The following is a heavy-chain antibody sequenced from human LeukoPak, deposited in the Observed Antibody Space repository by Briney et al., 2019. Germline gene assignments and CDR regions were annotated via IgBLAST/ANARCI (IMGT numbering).Heavy chain of an antibody. CDR3: ARVRDVTGLLY. CDR1: GYTFTDYF. D-gene: IGHD1-14*01. CDR2: INPKSGDT. Sequence: AAVKVSCKASGYTFTDYFLHWVRQAPGRGLEWMAWINPKSGDTKYTQNLQGRVTVTSDTSISTLSMELSRLISDDTAVYYCARVRDVTGLLYWGQGTLVTVSS. V-gene: IGHV1-2*02. J-gene: IGHJ4*02.